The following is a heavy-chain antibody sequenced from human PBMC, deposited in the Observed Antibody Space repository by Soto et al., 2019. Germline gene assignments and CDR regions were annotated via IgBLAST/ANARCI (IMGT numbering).Heavy chain of an antibody. CDR3: ATYSSGHDAYEI. D-gene: IGHD3-22*01. V-gene: IGHV1-24*01. Sequence: QVQLVQSGAEVKKPGASVKVSCKVSGYTLTDLSMHWVRQAPGKGLEWMGGFDPEDGETIYAQKLQGRVTMTEDTSRDRAYMELSSLRTEDTAVEDCATYSSGHDAYEIGGQGTMVTDST. J-gene: IGHJ3*02. CDR1: GYTLTDLS. CDR2: FDPEDGET.